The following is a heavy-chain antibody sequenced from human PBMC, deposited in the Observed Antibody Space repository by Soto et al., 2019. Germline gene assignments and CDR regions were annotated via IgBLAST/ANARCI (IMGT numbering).Heavy chain of an antibody. V-gene: IGHV5-51*01. CDR1: GYSFSNYW. J-gene: IGHJ4*02. CDR2: IYPGDSDI. D-gene: IGHD3-10*01. CDR3: ARRHGSGSYPCFEY. Sequence: GASLKISCKGSGYSFSNYWIGWVRQMPGKGLEWMGIIYPGDSDIRYSPSFQGQVTISADKSISTAYLQWSSLKASDTAIYYCARRHGSGSYPCFEYWGQGTLVTVSP.